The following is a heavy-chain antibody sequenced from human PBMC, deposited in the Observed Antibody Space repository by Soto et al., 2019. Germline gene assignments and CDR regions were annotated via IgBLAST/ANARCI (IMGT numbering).Heavy chain of an antibody. CDR1: GFLFSTYA. D-gene: IGHD4-17*01. Sequence: AGGSLRLSCAASGFLFSTYAMNWVRQAPGKGLEWVSAISSTGGTTYYAESVRGRFIISRDNSINTLYLQMSSLRTEDTALYYCAHPRGYGVFDAVDIWGQGTMVTVSS. CDR2: ISSTGGTT. CDR3: AHPRGYGVFDAVDI. J-gene: IGHJ3*02. V-gene: IGHV3-23*01.